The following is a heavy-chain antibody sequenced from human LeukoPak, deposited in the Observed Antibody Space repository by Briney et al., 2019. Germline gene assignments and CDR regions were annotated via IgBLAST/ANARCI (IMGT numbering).Heavy chain of an antibody. CDR1: GYTFTSYG. CDR2: VSAYNGNT. J-gene: IGHJ4*02. CDR3: AREVDYYDSSGYLGY. Sequence: ASVKVSCKASGYTFTSYGISWVRQAPGQGLEWMGWVSAYNGNTNYAQKLQGRVTMTTDTSASTAYMELRSLRSDDTAVYYCAREVDYYDSSGYLGYWGQGTLVTVSS. D-gene: IGHD3-22*01. V-gene: IGHV1-18*01.